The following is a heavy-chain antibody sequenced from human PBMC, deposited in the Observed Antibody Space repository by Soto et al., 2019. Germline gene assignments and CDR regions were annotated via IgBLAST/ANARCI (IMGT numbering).Heavy chain of an antibody. J-gene: IGHJ4*02. Sequence: EVQLVESGGGLVQPGRSLRLSCAASGFTFDDYGIHWVRQAPGKGLEWVSGISWNSGSIGYADSVKGRFTISRDNARNSLYLQMNSLRTENTAFYFCAKVATTHTFGRLGGWGQGTLVIVSS. CDR1: GFTFDDYG. V-gene: IGHV3-9*01. CDR3: AKVATTHTFGRLGG. CDR2: ISWNSGSI. D-gene: IGHD4-4*01.